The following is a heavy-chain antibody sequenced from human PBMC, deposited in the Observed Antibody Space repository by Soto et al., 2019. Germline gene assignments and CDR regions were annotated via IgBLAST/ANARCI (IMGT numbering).Heavy chain of an antibody. J-gene: IGHJ4*02. CDR2: INPTSDVT. CDR3: VRVGLNSNYDFDY. V-gene: IGHV1-2*07. CDR1: GYTFNSYY. Sequence: VPLVQSGAEVKKPGASVKVSCKASGYTFNSYYIHWVRQAPGQGLEWMGWINPTSDVTGYPHSFQDRVTMTRDMSITTVYMELTRLRSDDTAVYYCVRVGLNSNYDFDYWGQGTLITVSS. D-gene: IGHD4-4*01.